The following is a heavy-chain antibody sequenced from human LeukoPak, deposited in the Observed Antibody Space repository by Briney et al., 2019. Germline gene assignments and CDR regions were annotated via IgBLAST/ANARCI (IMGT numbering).Heavy chain of an antibody. CDR1: GFPFSDHY. V-gene: IGHV3-72*01. D-gene: IGHD3-9*01. CDR2: TRNKARSYTT. Sequence: GGSLRLSCAGSGFPFSDHYMDWVRQAPGKGLEWVGRTRNKARSYTTDYAASVKGRFTISRDASKNSVYLQMNSLKTEDTAVYYCARTYYDILTGIRDFDYWGQGTLVTVSS. J-gene: IGHJ4*02. CDR3: ARTYYDILTGIRDFDY.